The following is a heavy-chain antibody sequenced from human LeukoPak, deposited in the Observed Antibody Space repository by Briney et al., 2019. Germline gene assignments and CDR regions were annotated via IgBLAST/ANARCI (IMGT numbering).Heavy chain of an antibody. V-gene: IGHV3-48*04. CDR3: AREYRSSTSCYFTEFDP. Sequence: GGSLRLSCAASGFTFSSYSMNWVRQAPGRGLEWVSYISSSSSTIYYADSVKGRFTISRDNAKNSLYLQMNSLRAEDTAVYYCAREYRSSTSCYFTEFDPWGQGTLVTVSS. D-gene: IGHD2-2*01. CDR2: ISSSSSTI. CDR1: GFTFSSYS. J-gene: IGHJ5*02.